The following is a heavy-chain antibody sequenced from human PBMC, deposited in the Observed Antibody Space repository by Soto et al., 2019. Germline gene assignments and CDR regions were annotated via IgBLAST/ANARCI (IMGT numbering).Heavy chain of an antibody. J-gene: IGHJ4*02. Sequence: QVQLQESGPGLVKPSETLSLTCTVSGVSITSYKWSWIRQSPGKGLEWIAYMYSSGSRSYIPSLKSRVTMSVHTSRNQYSLQLNSATAADPAVYYCAREWSAFDYWGQGILVTVSS. D-gene: IGHD2-15*01. CDR2: MYSSGSR. CDR3: AREWSAFDY. V-gene: IGHV4-59*01. CDR1: GVSITSYK.